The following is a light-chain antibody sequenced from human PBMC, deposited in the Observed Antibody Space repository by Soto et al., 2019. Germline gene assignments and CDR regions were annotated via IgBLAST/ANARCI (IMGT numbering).Light chain of an antibody. CDR2: SAS. V-gene: IGKV3-15*01. Sequence: EIIMTQSPATLSVSPGERVTLSCRASQSVSDNVAWYQQRPGQSPRLLMHSASARAAGLPARFSGSGSRTEFSLSIHSLQSEDFAVYFCQQYNDWPITFGQGTRLEIK. CDR3: QQYNDWPIT. CDR1: QSVSDN. J-gene: IGKJ5*01.